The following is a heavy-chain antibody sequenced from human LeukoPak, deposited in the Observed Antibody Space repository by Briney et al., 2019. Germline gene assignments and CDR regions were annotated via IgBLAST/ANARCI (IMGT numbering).Heavy chain of an antibody. V-gene: IGHV3-23*01. Sequence: GGSLRLSCAASGFTFSSYAMSWVRQAPGKGLEWVSAISGSGGSTYYADSVKGRFTISRDNSKNTLYLQMNSLRAEDTAVYYCAKDLSYYYDSSSDYWGQGTLVTVSS. J-gene: IGHJ4*02. D-gene: IGHD3-22*01. CDR3: AKDLSYYYDSSSDY. CDR1: GFTFSSYA. CDR2: ISGSGGST.